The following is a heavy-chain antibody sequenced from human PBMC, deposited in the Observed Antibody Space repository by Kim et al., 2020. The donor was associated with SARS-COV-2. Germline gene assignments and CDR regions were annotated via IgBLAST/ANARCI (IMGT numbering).Heavy chain of an antibody. D-gene: IGHD6-13*01. V-gene: IGHV3-30*01. Sequence: GGSLRLSCVGSGFTFGTYAMHWVRQAPGKGLEWVAVISYDGSNRYYADSVEGRLTISRDNSRNTLYLQMNSLRPEDTAIYYCASREYSSRFARRNYYYGMDVWGPGTTVTVSS. CDR3: ASREYSSRFARRNYYYGMDV. CDR1: GFTFGTYA. CDR2: ISYDGSNR. J-gene: IGHJ6*02.